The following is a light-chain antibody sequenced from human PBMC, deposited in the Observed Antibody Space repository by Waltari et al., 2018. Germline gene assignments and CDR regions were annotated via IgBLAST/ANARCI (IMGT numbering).Light chain of an antibody. CDR3: QQYYSHPPT. CDR1: QGISSY. V-gene: IGKV1-8*01. Sequence: AIRITQSPSSLSASTGDRVTTTCRASQGISSYLAWNQQKPGKAPKFLIYAASTLQSGVPSRFSGSGSGTDFTLTISCLQSEDFASYYCQQYYSHPPTFGQGTKVENK. J-gene: IGKJ1*01. CDR2: AAS.